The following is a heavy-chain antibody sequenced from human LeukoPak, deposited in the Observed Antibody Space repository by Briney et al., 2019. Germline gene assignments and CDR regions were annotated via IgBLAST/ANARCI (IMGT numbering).Heavy chain of an antibody. V-gene: IGHV1-2*02. CDR1: GYTFTGYY. CDR3: ARDYYDSSGYWN. Sequence: GASVKVSFKASGYTFTGYYMHWVRQAPGQGLEWMGWINPNSGGTNYAQKFQGRVTMTRDTSISTAYMELSRLRSDDTAVYYCARDYYDSSGYWNWGQGTLVTVSS. CDR2: INPNSGGT. D-gene: IGHD3-22*01. J-gene: IGHJ4*02.